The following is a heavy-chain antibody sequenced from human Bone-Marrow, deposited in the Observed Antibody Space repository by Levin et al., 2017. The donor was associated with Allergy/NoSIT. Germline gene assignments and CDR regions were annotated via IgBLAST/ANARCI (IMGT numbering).Heavy chain of an antibody. D-gene: IGHD1-14*01. J-gene: IGHJ4*02. CDR2: IYGNDDK. Sequence: SGPTLVKPPQTLTLTCTFSGFSLTTSAEGVGWIRQAPGKALEWLALIYGNDDKRYSPSLKSRLAITKDTSKDQVVLTMSQMDPVDTGTYFCAHKHTTTWQPFDHWGQGTLVAVSS. CDR3: AHKHTTTWQPFDH. V-gene: IGHV2-5*01. CDR1: GFSLTTSAEG.